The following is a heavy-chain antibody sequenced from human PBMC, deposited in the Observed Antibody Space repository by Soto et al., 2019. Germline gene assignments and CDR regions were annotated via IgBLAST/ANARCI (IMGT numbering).Heavy chain of an antibody. CDR3: ARAGYSSSSRADY. Sequence: GESLKISCAASGFTFSDYYMSWIRQAPGKGLEWVSYISSSGSTIYYADSVKGRFTISRDNAKNSLYLQMNSLRAEDTAVYYCARAGYSSSSRADYWGQGTLVTVSS. CDR2: ISSSGSTI. J-gene: IGHJ4*02. D-gene: IGHD6-6*01. CDR1: GFTFSDYY. V-gene: IGHV3-11*01.